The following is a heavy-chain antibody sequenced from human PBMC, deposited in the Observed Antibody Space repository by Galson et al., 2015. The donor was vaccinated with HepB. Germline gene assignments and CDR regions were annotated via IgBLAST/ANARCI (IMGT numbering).Heavy chain of an antibody. J-gene: IGHJ4*02. Sequence: SLRLSCAASGFTFSSYGMHWVRQAPGKGLEWVAFIRYDGSNKYYADSVKGRFTISRDNSKNTLYLQMNSLRAEDTAVYYCARSEDYGDYLRYDYWGQGTLVTVSS. CDR2: IRYDGSNK. CDR1: GFTFSSYG. CDR3: ARSEDYGDYLRYDY. V-gene: IGHV3-33*01. D-gene: IGHD4-17*01.